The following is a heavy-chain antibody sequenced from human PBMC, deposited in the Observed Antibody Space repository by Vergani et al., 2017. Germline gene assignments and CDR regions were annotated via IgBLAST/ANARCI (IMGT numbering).Heavy chain of an antibody. CDR2: ISLDGSNK. Sequence: QVQVVESGGGVVQPGRSLRLSCVASGFTFSTYAMHWVRQAPGKGLEWVAGISLDGSNKYYADSGKGRFTISRDNSKNTLYLQINSLRAEDTAVYYCAEWWSYWGQGTLVTVSS. CDR1: GFTFSTYA. V-gene: IGHV3-30-3*01. J-gene: IGHJ4*02. CDR3: AEWWSY. D-gene: IGHD2-15*01.